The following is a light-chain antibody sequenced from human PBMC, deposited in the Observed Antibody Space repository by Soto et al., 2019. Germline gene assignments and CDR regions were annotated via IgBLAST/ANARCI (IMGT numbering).Light chain of an antibody. J-gene: IGLJ2*01. V-gene: IGLV2-14*01. CDR2: EVS. CDR1: SSDVGGPNY. Sequence: QSVLTQAASGSGSPGQSITISGSGTSSDVGGPNYVSWYQQHPGKAPKLMIYEVSNRPSGVSNRFSGSKSGNTASLTLSGLQAEDEADNYCSSYTSRSTYVVFGLGT. CDR3: SSYTSRSTYVV.